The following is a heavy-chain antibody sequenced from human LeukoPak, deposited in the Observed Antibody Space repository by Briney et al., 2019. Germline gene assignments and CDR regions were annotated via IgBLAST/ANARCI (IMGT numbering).Heavy chain of an antibody. V-gene: IGHV4-39*07. CDR2: IYYSGST. CDR1: GGSISSSGYY. D-gene: IGHD4-23*01. Sequence: SETLSLTCTVSGGSISSSGYYWGWIRQPPGKGLEWIASIYYSGSTYYNPSLKSRVTISVDTSKNQFSLKLSSVTAADTAVYYCARGPRDDYGGNSGFDYWGQGTLVTVSS. J-gene: IGHJ4*02. CDR3: ARGPRDDYGGNSGFDY.